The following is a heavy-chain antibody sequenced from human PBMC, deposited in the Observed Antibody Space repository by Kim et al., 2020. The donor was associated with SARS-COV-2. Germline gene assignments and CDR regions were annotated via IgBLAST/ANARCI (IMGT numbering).Heavy chain of an antibody. D-gene: IGHD3-10*01. Sequence: SETLSLTCTVSGGSISSSSYYWGWIRQPPGKGLEWIGSIYYSGSTYYNPSLKSRVTISVDTSKNQFSLKLSSVTAADTAVYYCASKIYYYGSGSYYNPYDYWGQGTLVTVSS. CDR3: ASKIYYYGSGSYYNPYDY. V-gene: IGHV4-39*01. CDR2: IYYSGST. CDR1: GGSISSSSYY. J-gene: IGHJ4*02.